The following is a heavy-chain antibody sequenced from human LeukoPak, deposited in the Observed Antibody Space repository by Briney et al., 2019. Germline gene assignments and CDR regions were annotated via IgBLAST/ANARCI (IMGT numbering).Heavy chain of an antibody. CDR3: ARGGPRAVAGTRACDY. V-gene: IGHV7-4-1*02. Sequence: ASVKVSCKASGYTFTDYAMNWVRQAPGQGLEWMGWINTKTGNPTYAQGFTGRFVFSLDTSVSTAYLQISSLKAEDTAVYYCARGGPRAVAGTRACDYWGQGTLVTVSS. CDR1: GYTFTDYA. D-gene: IGHD6-19*01. J-gene: IGHJ4*02. CDR2: INTKTGNP.